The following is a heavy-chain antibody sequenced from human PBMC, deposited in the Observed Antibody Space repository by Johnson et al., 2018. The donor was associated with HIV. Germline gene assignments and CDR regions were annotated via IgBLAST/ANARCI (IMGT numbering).Heavy chain of an antibody. J-gene: IGHJ3*01. D-gene: IGHD2-15*01. V-gene: IGHV3-11*01. CDR2: ISSSGSTI. CDR1: GFTFSDYY. CDR3: AREGGSCSGGWCLDALDF. Sequence: QVQLVESGGGLVKPGGSLRLSCAASGFTFSDYYMSWIRQAPGKGLEWVSYISSSGSTIYYADSVKGRFTISSYNSKNTLFLQMNSLRAADTALYYCAREGGSCSGGWCLDALDFWGQGTTVTVSS.